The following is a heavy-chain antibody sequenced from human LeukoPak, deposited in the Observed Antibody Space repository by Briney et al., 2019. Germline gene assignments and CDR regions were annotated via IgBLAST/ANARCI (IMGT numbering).Heavy chain of an antibody. CDR2: INHSGST. Sequence: SETLSLTCTVSGGSITSSSYYWGWIRQPPGKGLEWIGEINHSGSTNYNPSLKSRVTISVDTSKNQFSLKLSSVTAADTAVYYCARDRGVGGVIVQYYFDYWGQGTLVTVSS. CDR3: ARDRGVGGVIVQYYFDY. CDR1: GGSITSSSYY. D-gene: IGHD3-16*02. J-gene: IGHJ4*02. V-gene: IGHV4-39*07.